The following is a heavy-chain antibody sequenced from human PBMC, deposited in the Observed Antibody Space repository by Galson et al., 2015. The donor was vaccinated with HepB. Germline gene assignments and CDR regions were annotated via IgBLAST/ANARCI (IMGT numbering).Heavy chain of an antibody. CDR3: ARGRSSWYPNFDY. CDR2: VYSGGST. CDR1: GFTVSHNY. J-gene: IGHJ4*02. D-gene: IGHD6-13*01. V-gene: IGHV3-53*04. Sequence: SLRLSCAASGFTVSHNYMTWVRQAPGKGLEWVSLVYSGGSTYYADSVKGRFTISRHNSKNTLYLQMNSLRAEDTAVYYCARGRSSWYPNFDYWGQGTLVTVSS.